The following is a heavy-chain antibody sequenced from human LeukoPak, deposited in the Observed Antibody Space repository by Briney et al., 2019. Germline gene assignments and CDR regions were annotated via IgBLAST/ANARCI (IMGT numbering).Heavy chain of an antibody. Sequence: GGSLRLSCAASGLTFRNYGMHWVRQAPGKGLEWVAVIWYDGSNQYYVDSVKGRFTVSRDNAKNTLHLQMNNLRAEDTAVYYCATTRVCGGVLLRPSCLYFEDWGQGALVTVSS. CDR3: ATTRVCGGVLLRPSCLYFED. V-gene: IGHV3-33*01. J-gene: IGHJ4*02. D-gene: IGHD3-10*01. CDR1: GLTFRNYG. CDR2: IWYDGSNQ.